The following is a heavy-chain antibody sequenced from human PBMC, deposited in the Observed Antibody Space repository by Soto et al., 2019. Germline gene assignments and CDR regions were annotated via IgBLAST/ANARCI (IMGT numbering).Heavy chain of an antibody. D-gene: IGHD3-10*01. J-gene: IGHJ6*02. V-gene: IGHV4-34*02. CDR2: INHSGDT. CDR3: ARGRGVRGSIIITYYYYGLDV. CDR1: GGSFSGYY. Sequence: QVQLQQWGAGLLKPSETLSLTCAVYGGSFSGYYRSWIRQPPGKGLEWIGEINHSGDTNYNPSLKSRVTISVDPSKNQFSLKLTSVTAADTAVYYCARGRGVRGSIIITYYYYGLDVWGQGTTVTVSS.